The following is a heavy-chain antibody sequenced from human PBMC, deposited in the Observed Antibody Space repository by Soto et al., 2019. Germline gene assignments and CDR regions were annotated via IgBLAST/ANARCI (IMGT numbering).Heavy chain of an antibody. J-gene: IGHJ5*02. CDR1: GFTLQNYA. V-gene: IGHV3-23*01. CDR2: LIGGHYGT. CDR3: AKGKSTGDIDWFDP. D-gene: IGHD3-10*01. Sequence: RGLSCTASGFTLQNYAMAWVRQAPGKGLEWVSTLIGGHYGTAYSYSVKGRFTVSRDNSKNCLYLQMNSLGVEDTAMYFCAKGKSTGDIDWFDPWGQGSLVTVSS.